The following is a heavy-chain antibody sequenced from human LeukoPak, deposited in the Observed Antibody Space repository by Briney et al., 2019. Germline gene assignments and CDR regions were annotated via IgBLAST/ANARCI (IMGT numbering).Heavy chain of an antibody. V-gene: IGHV4-34*01. CDR1: GGSFSGYY. CDR2: INHSGST. CDR3: ARGSEYSGSYRGFDY. D-gene: IGHD1-26*01. Sequence: SETLSLTCAVYGGSFSGYYWSWIRQPPGKGLEWIGEINHSGSTNYNPSLKSRVTISVDTSKNQFSLKLSSVTAADTAVYYCARGSEYSGSYRGFDYWGQGTLVTVSS. J-gene: IGHJ4*02.